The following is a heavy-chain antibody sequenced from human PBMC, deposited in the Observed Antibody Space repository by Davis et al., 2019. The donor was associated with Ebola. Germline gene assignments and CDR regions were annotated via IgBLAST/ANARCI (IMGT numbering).Heavy chain of an antibody. CDR1: GYTFTSYA. Sequence: ASVKVSCKASGYTFTSYAMHWVRQAPGQRLEWMGWINAGNGNTKYSQKFQGRVTITRDTSASTAYMELSSLRSEDTAVYYCARARGGYKGRGYYYYYGMDVWGQGTTVTVSS. V-gene: IGHV1-3*01. CDR2: INAGNGNT. J-gene: IGHJ6*02. D-gene: IGHD5-24*01. CDR3: ARARGGYKGRGYYYYYGMDV.